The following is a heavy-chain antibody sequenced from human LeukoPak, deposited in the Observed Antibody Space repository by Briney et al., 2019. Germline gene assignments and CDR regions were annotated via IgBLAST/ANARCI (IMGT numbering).Heavy chain of an antibody. J-gene: IGHJ4*02. V-gene: IGHV3-23*01. Sequence: PGGSLRLSCAASAFTFSSYGMNWVRQAPEKGLEWVSAITGSGGSTFFADSVKGRFTISRDNSKNTLYLQMSSLRAEDTAVYYCARPNRGYCDDNSCSHFDYWGQGTLVTVSS. CDR2: ITGSGGST. CDR1: AFTFSSYG. CDR3: ARPNRGYCDDNSCSHFDY. D-gene: IGHD2-2*01.